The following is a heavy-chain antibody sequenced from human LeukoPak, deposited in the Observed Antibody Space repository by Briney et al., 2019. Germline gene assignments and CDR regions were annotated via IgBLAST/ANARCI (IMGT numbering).Heavy chain of an antibody. CDR3: AKSPGRVGAFDI. Sequence: GGSLRLSCAASGFTFDDYAMHWVRQAPGKGLEWVSGISWNSGSIGYADPVKGRFTISRDNAKNSLYLQMNSLRAEDTALYYCAKSPGRVGAFDIWGQGTMVTVSS. J-gene: IGHJ3*02. V-gene: IGHV3-9*01. CDR1: GFTFDDYA. D-gene: IGHD1-14*01. CDR2: ISWNSGSI.